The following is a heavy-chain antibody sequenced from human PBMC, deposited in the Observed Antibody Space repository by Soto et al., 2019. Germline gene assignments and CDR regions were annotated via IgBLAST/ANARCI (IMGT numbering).Heavy chain of an antibody. CDR2: IIPIFGTA. CDR1: GGTFSSYA. V-gene: IGHV1-69*01. J-gene: IGHJ6*02. CDR3: AGSGFPGGYYYYGMDV. Sequence: QVQLVQSGAEVKKPGSSVKVSCKASGGTFSSYAISWVRQAPGQGLEWMGGIIPIFGTANYAQKFQGRVTITADEYTSTAYMELSSLRSEDTAVYYCAGSGFPGGYYYYGMDVWGQGTTVTVSS. D-gene: IGHD3-22*01.